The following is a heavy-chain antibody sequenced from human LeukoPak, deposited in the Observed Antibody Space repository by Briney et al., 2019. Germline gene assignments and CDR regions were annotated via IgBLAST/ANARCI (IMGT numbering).Heavy chain of an antibody. CDR3: ARRSCSSTSCYPLDAFDI. J-gene: IGHJ3*02. CDR2: IYHSGST. CDR1: GYSIRSGYY. Sequence: SETLSLTCAVSGYSIRSGYYCGWIRQPPGTGLEWIGSIYHSGSTYYNPSLKSRVTISVDMSKNQFSLKLSSVTAADTAVYYCARRSCSSTSCYPLDAFDIWGQGTMVTVSS. D-gene: IGHD2-2*01. V-gene: IGHV4-38-2*01.